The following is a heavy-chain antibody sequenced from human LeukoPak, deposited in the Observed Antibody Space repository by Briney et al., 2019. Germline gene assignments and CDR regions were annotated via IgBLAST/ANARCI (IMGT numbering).Heavy chain of an antibody. CDR1: GYTFTGYY. CDR2: INPNSGGT. D-gene: IGHD5-18*01. Sequence: ASVKVSCKASGYTFTGYYMHWVRQAPGQGLEWMGWINPNSGGTNYAQKFQGRVTMTRDTSISTAYMELSRLRSDDTAVYYCASSRGYSYGLRFLFDYWGQGTLVTASS. J-gene: IGHJ4*02. V-gene: IGHV1-2*02. CDR3: ASSRGYSYGLRFLFDY.